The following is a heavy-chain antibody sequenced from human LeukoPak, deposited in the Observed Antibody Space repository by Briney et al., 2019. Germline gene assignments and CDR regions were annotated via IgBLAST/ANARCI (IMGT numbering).Heavy chain of an antibody. J-gene: IGHJ6*02. V-gene: IGHV1-8*01. CDR3: ARAYCSGGSCYSGYYYYGMDV. CDR1: GYTFTSYD. Sequence: ASVKVSCKASGYTFTSYDINWVRQATGQGLEWMGWMNPNSGNTGYAQKFQGRVTMTRNTSISTAYTELSSLRSEDTAVYYCARAYCSGGSCYSGYYYYGMDVWGQGTTVTVSS. D-gene: IGHD2-15*01. CDR2: MNPNSGNT.